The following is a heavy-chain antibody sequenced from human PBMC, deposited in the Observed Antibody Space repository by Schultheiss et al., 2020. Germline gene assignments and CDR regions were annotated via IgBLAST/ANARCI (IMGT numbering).Heavy chain of an antibody. CDR3: ARFLTDYSFDY. CDR2: ISGGGETM. Sequence: GGSLRLSCAASGFTFSSYEMYWVRQAPGKGLEWVSYISGGGETMHYGDSVKGRFTISRDNAKSSLYLQMNSLRAEDTAVYYCARFLTDYSFDYWGQGTLVTVSS. J-gene: IGHJ4*02. V-gene: IGHV3-48*03. CDR1: GFTFSSYE. D-gene: IGHD3-3*01.